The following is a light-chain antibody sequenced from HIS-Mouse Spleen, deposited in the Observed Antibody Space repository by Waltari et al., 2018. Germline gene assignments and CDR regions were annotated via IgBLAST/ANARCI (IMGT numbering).Light chain of an antibody. V-gene: IGKV2-28*01. CDR3: MQALQTPT. CDR2: LGS. J-gene: IGKJ5*01. CDR1: QSLLHSNGYIY. Sequence: DIVMTQSPLSLPVTPGAPASISCRSSQSLLHSNGYIYLDWYLQKPGQSPQLLIYLGSNRASGVPDRFSGSGSGTDFTLKISRVEAEDVGVYYCMQALQTPTFGQGTRLEIK.